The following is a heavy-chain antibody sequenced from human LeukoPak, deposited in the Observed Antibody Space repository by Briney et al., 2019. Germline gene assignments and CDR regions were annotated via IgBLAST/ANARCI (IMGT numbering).Heavy chain of an antibody. J-gene: IGHJ4*02. D-gene: IGHD6-13*01. V-gene: IGHV4-34*01. CDR1: GGSFSGYY. CDR2: INHSGST. Sequence: PSDTLYLTCAVYGGSFSGYYWSWIRQPPGKGLEWIGEINHSGSTNYNPSLKSRVTISVDTSKNQFSLKLSSVTAADTAVYSCARRPGIAAAGPFDYWGQGTLVTVSS. CDR3: ARRPGIAAAGPFDY.